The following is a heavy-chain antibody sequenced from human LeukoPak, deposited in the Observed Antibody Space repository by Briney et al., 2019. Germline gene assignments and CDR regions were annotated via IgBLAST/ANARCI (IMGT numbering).Heavy chain of an antibody. CDR3: ATGTHYDLLPF. J-gene: IGHJ4*02. Sequence: ASVKVSCKVSGYSFTQLSTHWVRQAPGKGLEWMGGFDPGSGEIIYEQKFQDRVTMTEDTSTDTAYMELSSLRSEDTALYYCATGTHYDLLPFWGQGTLVTVSS. CDR2: FDPGSGEI. V-gene: IGHV1-24*01. D-gene: IGHD3-9*01. CDR1: GYSFTQLS.